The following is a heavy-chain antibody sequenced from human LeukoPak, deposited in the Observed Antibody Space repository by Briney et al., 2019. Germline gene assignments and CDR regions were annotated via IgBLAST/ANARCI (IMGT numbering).Heavy chain of an antibody. D-gene: IGHD6-19*01. Sequence: GRSLRLSCAASGFTFSSYGMHWVRQAPGKGLEWVAVISYDGSNKYYADSVKGRFAISRDNSKNTLYLQMNSPRAEDTAVYYCAKDQESSGWDYWGQGTLVTVSS. CDR1: GFTFSSYG. J-gene: IGHJ4*02. CDR2: ISYDGSNK. V-gene: IGHV3-30*18. CDR3: AKDQESSGWDY.